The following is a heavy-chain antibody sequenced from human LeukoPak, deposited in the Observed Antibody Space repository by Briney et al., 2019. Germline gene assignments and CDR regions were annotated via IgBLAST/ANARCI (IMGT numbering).Heavy chain of an antibody. CDR3: ARPQYGVGGYNWFDP. CDR2: IYYSGST. Sequence: PSETLSLTCTVSGGSISSSSYYWGWIRQPPGKGLEWIGSIYYSGSTYYNPSLKSRVTISVDTSKNQFSLKLSSVTAADTAVYYCARPQYGVGGYNWFDPWGQEPWSPSPQ. CDR1: GGSISSSSYY. V-gene: IGHV4-39*01. J-gene: IGHJ5*02. D-gene: IGHD2-8*01.